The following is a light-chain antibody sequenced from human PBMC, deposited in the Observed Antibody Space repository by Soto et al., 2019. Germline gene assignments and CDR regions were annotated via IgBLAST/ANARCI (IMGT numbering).Light chain of an antibody. Sequence: DIQMTQSPSSLSASVGDRVTITCRAIQGISNYLAWYQQKPGKVPKLLIYAASTLQSGVPSRFSGSGSGTDFTLTISSLQPEDVATYYCQKYNSAPRWTFGQGTKVDIK. CDR2: AAS. CDR3: QKYNSAPRWT. J-gene: IGKJ1*01. V-gene: IGKV1-27*01. CDR1: QGISNY.